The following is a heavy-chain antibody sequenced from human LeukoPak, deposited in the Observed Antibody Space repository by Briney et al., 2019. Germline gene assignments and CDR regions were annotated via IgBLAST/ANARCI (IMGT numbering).Heavy chain of an antibody. CDR2: IYYSRST. Sequence: SETLSLTCTVSGGSISSYYWSWIRQPPGKGLEWIGYIYYSRSTNYNPSLKSRVTISVDTSKNQFSLKLSSVTAADTAVYYCARKTPNSGSYSGAFDIWGQGTMVTVSS. D-gene: IGHD1-26*01. CDR1: GGSISSYY. V-gene: IGHV4-59*01. J-gene: IGHJ3*02. CDR3: ARKTPNSGSYSGAFDI.